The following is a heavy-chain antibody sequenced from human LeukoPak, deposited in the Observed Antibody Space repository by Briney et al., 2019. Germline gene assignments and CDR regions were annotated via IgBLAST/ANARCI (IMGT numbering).Heavy chain of an antibody. V-gene: IGHV3-15*01. Sequence: GGSLRLSCAASGFTFTNAWMSWVRQAPGKGLEWIGRIKSKTDGGTTDYAAPVKGRFTISRDDSENTLYLQMNSLKTEDTAVYFCTTETNWYFDLWGRGTLVTVSS. CDR3: TTETNWYFDL. CDR2: IKSKTDGGTT. D-gene: IGHD1-1*01. J-gene: IGHJ2*01. CDR1: GFTFTNAW.